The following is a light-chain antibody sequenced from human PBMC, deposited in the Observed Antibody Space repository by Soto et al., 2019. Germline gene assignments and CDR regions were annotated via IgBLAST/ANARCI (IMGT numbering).Light chain of an antibody. CDR1: DIGSKS. J-gene: IGLJ2*01. CDR2: DDN. CDR3: QVWDSSSNHWI. V-gene: IGLV3-21*02. Sequence: VLTQPPSVSVAPGQTARIICAENDIGSKSVHWYQQRPGQAPVLVVYDDNDRPSGIPERFSGSNSENTATLTINRVGAGDEADYYCQVWDSSSNHWIFGGGTQLTVL.